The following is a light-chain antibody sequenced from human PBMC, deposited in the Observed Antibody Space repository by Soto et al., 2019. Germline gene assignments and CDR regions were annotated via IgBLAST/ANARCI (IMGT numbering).Light chain of an antibody. CDR3: ASWDGSLNGWV. V-gene: IGLV1-44*01. CDR2: GNS. J-gene: IGLJ3*02. CDR1: SSNVGFNA. Sequence: QTVVTQPPSASGAPGQRVTLSCIGGSSNVGFNAVNWYQQLPGAAPKLLIHGNSQRPSGVPDRFSGSKSGTSASLAIIGLRAEDEAHYYCASWDGSLNGWVFGGGTKLTVL.